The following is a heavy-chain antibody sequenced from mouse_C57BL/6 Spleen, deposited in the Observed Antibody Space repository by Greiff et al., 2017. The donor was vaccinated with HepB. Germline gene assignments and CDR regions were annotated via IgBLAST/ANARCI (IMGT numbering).Heavy chain of an antibody. J-gene: IGHJ3*01. CDR3: TRRGFYYGNLLAY. V-gene: IGHV1-15*01. CDR1: GYTFTDYD. D-gene: IGHD2-1*01. Sequence: QVQLQQSGAELVRPGASVTLSCKASGYTFTDYDMHWVKQTPVHGLEWIGAIDTETGGTAYNQKFKGKAILTADKSSSTAYMELRSLTSEDSTVYYCTRRGFYYGNLLAYWGQGTLVTVSA. CDR2: IDTETGGT.